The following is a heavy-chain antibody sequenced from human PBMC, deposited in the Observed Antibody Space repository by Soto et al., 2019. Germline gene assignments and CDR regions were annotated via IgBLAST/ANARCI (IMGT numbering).Heavy chain of an antibody. Sequence: QVQLVQSGAEVKKPGASVKVSCKASGYTFTSYGISWVRKAPGQGLEWMGWISAYNGNTNYAQKLQGRVTMTTDTSTSTAYMELRSLRSDDTAVYYCVRPLPPGSFNNWFDPWGQGTLVTVSS. D-gene: IGHD3-10*01. CDR2: ISAYNGNT. CDR3: VRPLPPGSFNNWFDP. V-gene: IGHV1-18*01. CDR1: GYTFTSYG. J-gene: IGHJ5*02.